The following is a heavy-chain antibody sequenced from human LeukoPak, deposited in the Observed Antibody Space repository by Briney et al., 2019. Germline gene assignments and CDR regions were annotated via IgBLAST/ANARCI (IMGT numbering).Heavy chain of an antibody. V-gene: IGHV4-4*07. Sequence: SETLSLTCTVSGGSISSYYWSWIRQPAGKGLEWIGRIYTSGSTNYNPSLKSRVTISVDTSKNQFSLKLSSVTAADTAVYYCARTTMVRGTYYMDVWGKGTTVTVSS. CDR3: ARTTMVRGTYYMDV. J-gene: IGHJ6*03. D-gene: IGHD3-10*01. CDR2: IYTSGST. CDR1: GGSISSYY.